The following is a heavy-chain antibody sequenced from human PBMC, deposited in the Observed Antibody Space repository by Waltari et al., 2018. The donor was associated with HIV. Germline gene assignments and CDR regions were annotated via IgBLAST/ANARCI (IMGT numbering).Heavy chain of an antibody. V-gene: IGHV3-9*01. J-gene: IGHJ4*02. CDR1: GFTFGDFA. Sequence: EVQLVDSGGNLVQSGRSLRLSCAASGFTFGDFAMHLVRRVPGRGLGWVAGIIWNSANTDYVDSVKGRCTISRDNAKNSLYLQMNSLRAEDTALYFCAKEGVWRGSRSYYYFDHWGQGTLVSVSS. CDR3: AKEGVWRGSRSYYYFDH. D-gene: IGHD3-10*01. CDR2: IIWNSANT.